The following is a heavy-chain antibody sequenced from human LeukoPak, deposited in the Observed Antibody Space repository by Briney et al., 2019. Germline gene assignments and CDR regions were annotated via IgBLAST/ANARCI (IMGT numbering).Heavy chain of an antibody. CDR3: AIRYCSGGSCYFDY. CDR2: IYYSGST. D-gene: IGHD2-15*01. CDR1: GGSISSYY. Sequence: SETLSLTCTASGGSISSYYWSWIRQPPGKGLEWIGYIYYSGSTNYNPSLKSRVTISVDTSKNQFSLKLSSVTAADTAVYYCAIRYCSGGSCYFDYWGQGTLVTVSS. V-gene: IGHV4-59*01. J-gene: IGHJ4*02.